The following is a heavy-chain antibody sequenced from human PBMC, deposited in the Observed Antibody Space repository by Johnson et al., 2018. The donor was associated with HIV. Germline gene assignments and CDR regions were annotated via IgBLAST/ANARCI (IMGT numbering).Heavy chain of an antibody. Sequence: VQLVESGGGLVQPGGSLRLSCAASGFTFSSYWMHWVRQAPGKGLVWVSRINSDGSNTTYTDSVKGRFTISRDNAKNTLYLQMNSLKVEDTAVYYCATDQVGRSYGGKYQIWGQGTMVTVSS. V-gene: IGHV3-74*01. CDR2: INSDGSNT. CDR3: ATDQVGRSYGGKYQI. D-gene: IGHD3-16*01. CDR1: GFTFSSYW. J-gene: IGHJ3*02.